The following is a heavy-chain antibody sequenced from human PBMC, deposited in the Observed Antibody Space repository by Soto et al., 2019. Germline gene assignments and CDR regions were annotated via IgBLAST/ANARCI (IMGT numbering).Heavy chain of an antibody. Sequence: QITLKESGPTLVKPTQTLTLTCTFSGFSLSTSGVGVGWIRQPPGKALEWLAFIYWDDDKHYSPSLKSRLTITKDTSKNQVVLTLTNMDPVDTATYYCAQLLRDGYTYWYFDLWGRGTLVTVSS. CDR3: AQLLRDGYTYWYFDL. CDR2: IYWDDDK. J-gene: IGHJ2*01. D-gene: IGHD5-12*01. CDR1: GFSLSTSGVG. V-gene: IGHV2-5*02.